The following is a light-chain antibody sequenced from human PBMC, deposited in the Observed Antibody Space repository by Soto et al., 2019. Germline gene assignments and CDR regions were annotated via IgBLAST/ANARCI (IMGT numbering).Light chain of an antibody. CDR1: SSNIGAGYG. CDR2: DNS. V-gene: IGLV1-40*01. Sequence: QSALTQSPSVSGAPGQRVTISCTGSSSNIGAGYGVHWYQQLPGTAPNLLIYDNSNRPSGVPDRFSGSKSGASASLAITGLQAEFEADYYCQSYDTSLGVVFGGGTKLTVL. J-gene: IGLJ3*02. CDR3: QSYDTSLGVV.